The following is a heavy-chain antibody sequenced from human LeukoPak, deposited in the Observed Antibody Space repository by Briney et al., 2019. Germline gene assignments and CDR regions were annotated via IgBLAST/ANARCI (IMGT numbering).Heavy chain of an antibody. D-gene: IGHD3-9*01. V-gene: IGHV4-59*01. CDR1: GGSISSYY. CDR2: TYYSGST. CDR3: ARDPGPRGYFDWFGAFDI. J-gene: IGHJ3*02. Sequence: PSETLSLTCTVSGGSISSYYWSWIRQPPGKGLEWIGYTYYSGSTNYNPSLKSRVTISVDTSKNQFSLKLSSVTAADTAVYYCARDPGPRGYFDWFGAFDIWGQGTMVTVSS.